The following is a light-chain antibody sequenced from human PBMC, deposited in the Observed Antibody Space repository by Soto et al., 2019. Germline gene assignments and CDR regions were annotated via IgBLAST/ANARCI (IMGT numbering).Light chain of an antibody. Sequence: DIQMTQSPSSLSASVGDRVTITCRASQGIRNYLAWYQQKSGKVPKLLIYSASTLQTGVPSRFSGSGSGTDFPLTISSLEPEDVATYYCQKYNRAPLTFGPGTKVEIK. V-gene: IGKV1-27*01. CDR1: QGIRNY. CDR3: QKYNRAPLT. CDR2: SAS. J-gene: IGKJ3*01.